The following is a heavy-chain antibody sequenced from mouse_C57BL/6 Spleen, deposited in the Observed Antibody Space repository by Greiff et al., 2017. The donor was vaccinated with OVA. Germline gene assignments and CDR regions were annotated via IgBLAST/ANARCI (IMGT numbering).Heavy chain of an antibody. V-gene: IGHV1-5*01. CDR2: IYPGNSDT. Sequence: EVQLQQSGTVLARPGASVKMSCKTSGYTFTSYWMHWVKQRPGQGLEWIGAIYPGNSDTSYNQKFKGKAKLTAVTSASTAYMELSSLTNEDSAVYYCTRWDYYGSSYSYWYFDVWGTGTTVTVSS. J-gene: IGHJ1*03. CDR3: TRWDYYGSSYSYWYFDV. CDR1: GYTFTSYW. D-gene: IGHD1-1*01.